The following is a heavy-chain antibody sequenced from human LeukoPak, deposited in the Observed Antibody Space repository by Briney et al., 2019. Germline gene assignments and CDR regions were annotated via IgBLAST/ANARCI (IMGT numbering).Heavy chain of an antibody. J-gene: IGHJ4*02. D-gene: IGHD5-18*01. V-gene: IGHV3-7*01. Sequence: PGGSLRLSCAASGFTFSSYWMSWVRQAPGKGLKRVANIKQDGSEKYYVDSVKGRFTISRDNAKNSLYLQMNSLRAEDTAVYYCAREEGYSYGPYFDYWGQGTLVTVSS. CDR1: GFTFSSYW. CDR2: IKQDGSEK. CDR3: AREEGYSYGPYFDY.